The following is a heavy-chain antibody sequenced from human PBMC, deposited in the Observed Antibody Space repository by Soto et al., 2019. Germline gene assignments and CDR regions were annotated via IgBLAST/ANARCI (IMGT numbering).Heavy chain of an antibody. CDR1: VDTFCRFT. CDR3: ARDPSTRSKLIGGWFDH. CDR2: IKPIADIT. Sequence: SVKFSCKASVDTFCRFTIHWVRQAPGQGLEWMGGIKPIADITNYAQRFQGRVTFTADASTSTVYLELSSLRSEDTAMYYCARDPSTRSKLIGGWFDHWGQGTLVTVSS. D-gene: IGHD1-1*01. J-gene: IGHJ5*02. V-gene: IGHV1-69*10.